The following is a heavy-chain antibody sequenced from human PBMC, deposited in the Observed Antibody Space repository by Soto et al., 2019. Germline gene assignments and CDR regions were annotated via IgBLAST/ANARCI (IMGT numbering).Heavy chain of an antibody. V-gene: IGHV1-69*13. CDR2: IIPIFGTA. J-gene: IGHJ4*02. CDR1: GGTFSSYA. Sequence: ASVKVSCKASGGTFSSYAISWVRQAPGQGLEWMGGIIPIFGTANYAQKFQGRVTITADESTSTAYMELSSLRSEDTAVYYCARGGMGVTANYFDYRGQGTLVTVSS. CDR3: ARGGMGVTANYFDY. D-gene: IGHD2-21*02.